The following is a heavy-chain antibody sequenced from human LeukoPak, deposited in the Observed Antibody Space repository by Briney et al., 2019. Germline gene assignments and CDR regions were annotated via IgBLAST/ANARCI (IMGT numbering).Heavy chain of an antibody. CDR3: ARGGGYADPDY. CDR2: ISSSSSYI. Sequence: GGSLRLSCAASGFTFSSYGMHWVRQAPGKGLEWVSSISSSSSYIYYADSVKGRFTISRDNAKNSLYLQMNSLRAEDTAVYYCARGGGYADPDYWGQGTLVTVSS. CDR1: GFTFSSYG. D-gene: IGHD5-12*01. V-gene: IGHV3-21*01. J-gene: IGHJ4*02.